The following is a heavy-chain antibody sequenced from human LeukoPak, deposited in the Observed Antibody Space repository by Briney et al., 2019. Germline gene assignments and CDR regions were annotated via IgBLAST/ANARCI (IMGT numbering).Heavy chain of an antibody. V-gene: IGHV4-59*08. J-gene: IGHJ6*02. CDR3: ARLAYYYDSSGYYVDV. CDR2: IYYSGST. CDR1: GGSISSYY. Sequence: SETLSLTCTVSGGSISSYYWSWIRQPPGKGLEWIGYIYYSGSTNYNPSLKSRVTISVDTSKNQFSLKLSSVTAADTAVYYCARLAYYYDSSGYYVDVWGQGTTVTVSS. D-gene: IGHD3-22*01.